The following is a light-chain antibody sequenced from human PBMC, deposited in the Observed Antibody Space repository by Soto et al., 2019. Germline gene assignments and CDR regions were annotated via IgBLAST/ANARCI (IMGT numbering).Light chain of an antibody. J-gene: IGLJ3*02. CDR1: SSDVGSYNR. CDR2: EVS. V-gene: IGLV2-18*01. Sequence: QSVLTQPPSVSGSPGQSVTISCTGTSSDVGSYNRVSWYRQPPGTAPKLMIYEVSSRPSGVPDRFSGSKSGNTASLTISGLQAEDEADYYCCLCTRNSDLVFGGGTKLTVL. CDR3: CLCTRNSDLV.